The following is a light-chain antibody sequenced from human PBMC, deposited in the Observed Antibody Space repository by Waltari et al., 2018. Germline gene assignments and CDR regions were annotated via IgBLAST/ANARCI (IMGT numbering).Light chain of an antibody. V-gene: IGKV3-15*01. CDR1: RSISIN. CDR3: QQFNDWPRT. Sequence: EVVMTQSPATLSVSPGGRANPPCRASRSISINLVWYQQRPGQAPRLLIYGASTRATDIPARFSGSGSGTEFTLTISSLQSEDVAVYYCQQFNDWPRTFGQGTKVEVK. J-gene: IGKJ1*01. CDR2: GAS.